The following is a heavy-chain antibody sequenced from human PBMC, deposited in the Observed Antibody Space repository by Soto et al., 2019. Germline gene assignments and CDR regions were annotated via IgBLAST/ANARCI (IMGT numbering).Heavy chain of an antibody. Sequence: TLSLTCAVYGGSFSGYYWSWIRQPPGKGLEWIGEINHSGSTNYNPSLKSRVTISVDTSKNQFSLKLSSVTAADTAVYYCARGNGRYCSSTSCFPSRGHYYYYYGMDVWGQGTTGTASS. D-gene: IGHD2-2*01. J-gene: IGHJ6*02. V-gene: IGHV4-34*01. CDR2: INHSGST. CDR3: ARGNGRYCSSTSCFPSRGHYYYYYGMDV. CDR1: GGSFSGYY.